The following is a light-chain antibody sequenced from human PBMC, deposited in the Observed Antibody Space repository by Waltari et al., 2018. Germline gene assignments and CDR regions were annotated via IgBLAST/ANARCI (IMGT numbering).Light chain of an antibody. CDR2: EVS. CDR1: SSDVGGYNY. V-gene: IGLV2-8*01. Sequence: QSALTQPPSASGSPGQSVTISCTGNSSDVGGYNYVSWYQQHPGKAPKLMVYEVSKRPTGVPDRVSGSKSGNTASLTVSGLQAEDEADYYCSSYAGSNKAIFGGGTKLTV. CDR3: SSYAGSNKAI. J-gene: IGLJ2*01.